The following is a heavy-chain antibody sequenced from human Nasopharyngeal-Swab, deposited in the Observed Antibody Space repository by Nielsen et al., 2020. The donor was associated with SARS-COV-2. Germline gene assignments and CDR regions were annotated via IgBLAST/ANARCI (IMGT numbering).Heavy chain of an antibody. J-gene: IGHJ6*02. CDR1: GYSFTSYW. Sequence: GESLKISCQGSGYSFTSYWIGWVRQMPGKGLEWMGIIYPGDSDTRYSPSFQGQVTISADKSISTAYLQWSSLKASDTAMYYCARTYYYDSSGYYYRGLAGGMDVWGQGTTVTVSS. CDR3: ARTYYYDSSGYYYRGLAGGMDV. V-gene: IGHV5-51*01. CDR2: IYPGDSDT. D-gene: IGHD3-22*01.